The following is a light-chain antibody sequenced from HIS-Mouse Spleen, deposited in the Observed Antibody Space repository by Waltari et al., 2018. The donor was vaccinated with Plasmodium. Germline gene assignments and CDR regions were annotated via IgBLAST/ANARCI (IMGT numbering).Light chain of an antibody. CDR3: QQYNNWSFT. Sequence: EIVMMQSPATLPVSPGERATLSCRASQSVSSNLAWYRQKPGQAPRLLIYGASTRATGIPARFSGSGSGTEFTLTISSLQSEDFAVYYCQQYNNWSFTFGPGTKVDIK. J-gene: IGKJ3*01. CDR1: QSVSSN. V-gene: IGKV3-15*01. CDR2: GAS.